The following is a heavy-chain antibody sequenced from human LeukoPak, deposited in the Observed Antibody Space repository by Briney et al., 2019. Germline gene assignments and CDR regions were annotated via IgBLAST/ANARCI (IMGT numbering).Heavy chain of an antibody. D-gene: IGHD3-3*01. CDR2: IKQDGSEK. CDR3: AREGGVRGSGYYYFDY. CDR1: GFTFSSYW. V-gene: IGHV3-7*03. Sequence: PGGSLRLSCAASGFTFSSYWMSWVRQAPGKGLEWVANIKQDGSEKYYVDSVKGRFTIPRDNAKNSLYLQMNSLRAEDTAVYYCAREGGVRGSGYYYFDYWGQGTLVTVSS. J-gene: IGHJ4*02.